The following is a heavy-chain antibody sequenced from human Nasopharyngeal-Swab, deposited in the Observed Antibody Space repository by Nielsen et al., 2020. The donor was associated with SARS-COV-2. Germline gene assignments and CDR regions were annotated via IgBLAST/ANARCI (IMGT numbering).Heavy chain of an antibody. D-gene: IGHD1/OR15-1a*01. CDR2: IGAAGDT. J-gene: IGHJ4*02. CDR3: AREGLEQRVFDY. V-gene: IGHV3-13*04. CDR1: GFTFSSYD. Sequence: GGSLRLSCAASGFTFSSYDMHWGRQATGKGLEWVSAIGAAGDTYYPGSVKGRFTISRENAKNSLYLQMNSLRARDTAVYYCAREGLEQRVFDYWGQGTLVTVSS.